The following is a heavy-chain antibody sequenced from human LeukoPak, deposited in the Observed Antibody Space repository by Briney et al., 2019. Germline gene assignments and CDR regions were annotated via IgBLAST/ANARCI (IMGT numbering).Heavy chain of an antibody. CDR2: MSGSGGST. CDR3: VKAVGAKGDYYYYYGMDV. CDR1: GFTFSSYA. D-gene: IGHD1-26*01. V-gene: IGHV3-23*01. J-gene: IGHJ6*02. Sequence: GGSLRLSCAASGFTFSSYAMSWVRQAPGKGLEWVSAMSGSGGSTYYADSVKGRSTISRDNSKNTLYLQMSSLRGEDTAVYYCVKAVGAKGDYYYYYGMDVWGQGTTVTVSS.